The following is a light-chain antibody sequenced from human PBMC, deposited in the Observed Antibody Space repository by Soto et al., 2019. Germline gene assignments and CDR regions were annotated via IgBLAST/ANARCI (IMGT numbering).Light chain of an antibody. CDR1: QSISSY. CDR2: AAS. CDR3: QQSYSTPCT. V-gene: IGKV1-39*01. J-gene: IGKJ2*02. Sequence: DIQMTQSPSSLYASVGDRVTITCRASQSISSYLNWYQQKPGKAPKLLIYAASSLQSGVPSRFSGSVSGTDFTLTISSLQPEDFATYYCQQSYSTPCTFGQGTKLEIK.